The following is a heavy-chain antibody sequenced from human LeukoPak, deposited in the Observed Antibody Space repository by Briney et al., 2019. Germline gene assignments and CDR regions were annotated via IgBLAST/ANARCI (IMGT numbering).Heavy chain of an antibody. CDR1: GYTFTNYG. V-gene: IGHV1-18*01. CDR2: ISGYNGHT. D-gene: IGHD3-22*01. CDR3: ARMMTPRLYYDSSGYYYGAFDI. J-gene: IGHJ3*02. Sequence: GASVKVSCKASGYTFTNYGITWVRQAPGQGLEWMGWISGYNGHTNYAQKLQGRVTMTTDTSTSTAHMELWSLRSDDTAMYYCARMMTPRLYYDSSGYYYGAFDIWGQGTMVTVSS.